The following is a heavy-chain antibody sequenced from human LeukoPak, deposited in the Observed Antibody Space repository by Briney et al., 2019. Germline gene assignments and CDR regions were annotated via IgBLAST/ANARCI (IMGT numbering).Heavy chain of an antibody. CDR3: ARLSVWFPANYYYMDV. D-gene: IGHD3-10*01. CDR1: GYTFTSYG. V-gene: IGHV1-18*01. CDR2: ISAYNGNT. Sequence: ASVKVSCKASGYTFTSYGISWVRQAPGQGLEWMGWISAYNGNTNYAQKLQGRVTMTTDTSTSTAYTELRSLRSDDTAVYYCARLSVWFPANYYYMDVWGKGTTVTVSS. J-gene: IGHJ6*03.